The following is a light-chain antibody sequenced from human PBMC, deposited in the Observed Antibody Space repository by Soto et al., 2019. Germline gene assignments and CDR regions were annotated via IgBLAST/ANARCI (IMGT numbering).Light chain of an antibody. Sequence: DIQMTQSPSTLSASVGDRVTINCRASQSISSWLAWYQQKPGKAPKVLIFDASSLESGVPSRFSGSGSATEFTLTISSLQPDDFATYYCQQYSTYPWTFGQGTKWIS. CDR3: QQYSTYPWT. J-gene: IGKJ1*01. CDR1: QSISSW. CDR2: DAS. V-gene: IGKV1-5*01.